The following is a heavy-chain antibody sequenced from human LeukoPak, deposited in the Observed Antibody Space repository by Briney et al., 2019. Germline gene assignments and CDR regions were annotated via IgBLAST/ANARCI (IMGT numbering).Heavy chain of an antibody. CDR3: VRFMRGTIGGDN. Sequence: GGSLRLSCAVSGFPLSSYAMSWVRQAPGKGLEWVSATSSSDAGTYYADSVKGRFTISRDNAKNSLYLQMNNLKAEDTAMYYCVRFMRGTIGGDNWGQGTLVTVSA. CDR2: TSSSDAGT. CDR1: GFPLSSYA. J-gene: IGHJ4*02. V-gene: IGHV3-23*01. D-gene: IGHD3-16*01.